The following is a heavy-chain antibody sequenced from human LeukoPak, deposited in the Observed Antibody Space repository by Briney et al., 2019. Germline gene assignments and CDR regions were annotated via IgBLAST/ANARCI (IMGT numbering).Heavy chain of an antibody. V-gene: IGHV4-39*07. CDR1: GGSISSSGYY. Sequence: SETLSLTCTVSGGSISSSGYYWGWIRQPPGKGLEWIGSINYGGSTYYNPSLKSRVIISVDTSKNQFSLKLSSVTAADTAVYYCAREPLYCSSTSCSASSNWFDPWGQGTLVTVSS. D-gene: IGHD2-2*01. CDR2: INYGGST. J-gene: IGHJ5*02. CDR3: AREPLYCSSTSCSASSNWFDP.